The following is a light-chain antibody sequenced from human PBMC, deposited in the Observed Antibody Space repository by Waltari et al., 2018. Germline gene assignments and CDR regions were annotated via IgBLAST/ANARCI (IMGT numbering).Light chain of an antibody. Sequence: QSVLTQPPSVSATPGQKVTISCSGSTSNIGNEYVSWYQQLPRTAPKLLIYKNDNRPSGIAQRFSGSKSATSATLGLTGLQTGDEAHYYCGGWDSSVSAYVVGTGTEVTVL. CDR1: TSNIGNEY. J-gene: IGLJ1*01. CDR2: KND. CDR3: GGWDSSVSAYV. V-gene: IGLV1-51*01.